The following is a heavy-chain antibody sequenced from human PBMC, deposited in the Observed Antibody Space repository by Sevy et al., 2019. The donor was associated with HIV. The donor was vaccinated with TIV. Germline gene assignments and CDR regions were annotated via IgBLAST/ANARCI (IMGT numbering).Heavy chain of an antibody. Sequence: GGSLRLSCAASGFTFSSYSMNWVRQAPGKGLEWVSSISSSSSYIYYADSVKGRFTISRDNAKNSLYLQMNSLRAEDTAVYYCARGRYYDYVWGSYRLDEIDYWGQGTLVTVSS. CDR1: GFTFSSYS. D-gene: IGHD3-16*02. V-gene: IGHV3-21*01. J-gene: IGHJ4*02. CDR3: ARGRYYDYVWGSYRLDEIDY. CDR2: ISSSSSYI.